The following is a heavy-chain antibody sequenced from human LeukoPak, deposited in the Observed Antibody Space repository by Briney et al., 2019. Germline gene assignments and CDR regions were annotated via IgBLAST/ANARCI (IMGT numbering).Heavy chain of an antibody. J-gene: IGHJ4*02. CDR2: INSDGSST. Sequence: GGSLGLSCVASGFTFSSYWMHWVRQAPGKGLVWVSRINSDGSSTKCADSVKGRFTISRDNAKNTLYLQMNSLRAEDTAVYYCAALDHGHDYWGQGTLVTVSS. V-gene: IGHV3-74*03. CDR1: GFTFSSYW. CDR3: AALDHGHDY.